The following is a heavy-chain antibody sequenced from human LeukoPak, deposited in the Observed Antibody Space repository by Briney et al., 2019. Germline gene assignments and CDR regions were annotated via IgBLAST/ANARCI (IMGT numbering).Heavy chain of an antibody. Sequence: SETLSLTCAVYGGSFSGYYWSWIRQPPGKGLEWIGEINHSGSTNYNPSLKSRVTISVDTSKNQFSLKLSSVTAADTAVYYCARGGRFLEWYYYYGMDVWGQGTTVTVSS. V-gene: IGHV4-34*01. CDR2: INHSGST. CDR1: GGSFSGYY. CDR3: ARGGRFLEWYYYYGMDV. D-gene: IGHD3-3*01. J-gene: IGHJ6*02.